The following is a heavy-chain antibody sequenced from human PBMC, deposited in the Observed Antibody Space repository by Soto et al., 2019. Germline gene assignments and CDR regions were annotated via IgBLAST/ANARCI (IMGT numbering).Heavy chain of an antibody. J-gene: IGHJ4*02. CDR1: GYAFTGYA. V-gene: IGHV1-3*05. D-gene: IGHD6-19*01. CDR3: ARAVAVPADFDY. Sequence: QVQLVQSGAEEKKPGASVKVSCKASGYAFTGYAMHWVRQASGQRLGWMGWFNAGNGNTKYSQKFQGRVTITRDTSASTAYMELSSLRSEDTAVYYCARAVAVPADFDYWGQGTLVTVYS. CDR2: FNAGNGNT.